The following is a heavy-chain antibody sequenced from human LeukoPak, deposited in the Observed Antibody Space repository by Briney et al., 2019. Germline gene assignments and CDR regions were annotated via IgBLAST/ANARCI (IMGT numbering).Heavy chain of an antibody. V-gene: IGHV4-61*01. CDR3: ARVSGYDWESFYDY. D-gene: IGHD5-12*01. Sequence: PSETLSLTCTVSGYSISSGYYWSWIRQPPGKGLEWIGYIYYSGSTNYNPSLKSRVTISVDTSKNQFSLKLSSVTAADTAVYYCARVSGYDWESFYDYWGQGTLVTVSS. CDR2: IYYSGST. J-gene: IGHJ4*02. CDR1: GYSISSGYY.